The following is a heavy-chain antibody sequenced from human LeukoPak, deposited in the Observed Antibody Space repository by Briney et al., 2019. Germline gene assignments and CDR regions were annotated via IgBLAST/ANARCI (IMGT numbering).Heavy chain of an antibody. CDR1: GYSFTSYW. D-gene: IGHD3-9*01. V-gene: IGHV5-51*01. CDR3: ARVGADYDILTGYDY. Sequence: GESLKISCKGSGYSFTSYWIGWVRQMPGKGLEWMGIIYPDDSDTSHSPSFRGQVTISADKSISTAYLQWSSLKASDTAMYYCARVGADYDILTGYDYWGQGTLVTVSS. J-gene: IGHJ4*02. CDR2: IYPDDSDT.